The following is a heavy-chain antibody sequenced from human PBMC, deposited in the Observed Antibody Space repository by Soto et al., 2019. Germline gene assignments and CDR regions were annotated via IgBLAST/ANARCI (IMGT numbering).Heavy chain of an antibody. Sequence: PGGSLRRSCTASGFTFSSHGMNWVRQAPGKGLEWVSFLSGSAGITFYADSVRGRFTISRDNSKNTLYLQMNSLRAEGTAVYYCAKDRGIEGSSVRAFDVWGQGTMVTVSS. CDR3: AKDRGIEGSSVRAFDV. J-gene: IGHJ3*01. D-gene: IGHD1-26*01. V-gene: IGHV3-23*01. CDR1: GFTFSSHG. CDR2: LSGSAGIT.